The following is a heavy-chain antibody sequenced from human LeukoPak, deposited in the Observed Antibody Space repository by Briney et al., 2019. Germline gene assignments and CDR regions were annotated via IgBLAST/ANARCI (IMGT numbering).Heavy chain of an antibody. CDR3: ARDGLGITIFGVVIGYDAFDI. CDR1: GFTFSSYG. V-gene: IGHV3-33*01. D-gene: IGHD3-3*01. J-gene: IGHJ3*02. CDR2: IWYDGSNK. Sequence: GGSLRLSCAASGFTFSSYGMHWVRQAPGKGLEWVAVIWYDGSNKYYADSVKGRFTISRDNSKNTLYLQMNSLRAEDTAVYYCARDGLGITIFGVVIGYDAFDIWGQGTMVTVSS.